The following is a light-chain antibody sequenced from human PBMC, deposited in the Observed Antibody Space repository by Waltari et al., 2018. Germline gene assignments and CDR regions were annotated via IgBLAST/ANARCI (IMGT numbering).Light chain of an antibody. Sequence: QSILTQPPSVSGTPRQRVTIPSSGSASNFGRKNMNWYQHLPGTAPKIVISSNDQRPSGVPDRFSGSKSGTSASLAINGLQSEDEADYYCVAWDDSLRGPVFGTGTKVTVL. CDR3: VAWDDSLRGPV. V-gene: IGLV1-44*01. CDR1: ASNFGRKN. J-gene: IGLJ1*01. CDR2: SND.